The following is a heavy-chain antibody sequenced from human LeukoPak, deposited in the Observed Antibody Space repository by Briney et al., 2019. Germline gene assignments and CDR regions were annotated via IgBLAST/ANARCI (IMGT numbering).Heavy chain of an antibody. CDR2: ISGSGGST. V-gene: IGHV3-23*01. CDR3: AKDFGSGYFSYYFDY. CDR1: GLTFSTYV. J-gene: IGHJ4*02. Sequence: PGGSLRLSCAASGLTFSTYVMTWVRQAPGKGLEWVSAISGSGGSTYYADSVKGRFTISRDNSKNTLYLQMNSLRAEDTAVYYRAKDFGSGYFSYYFDYWGQGTLVTVSP. D-gene: IGHD3-22*01.